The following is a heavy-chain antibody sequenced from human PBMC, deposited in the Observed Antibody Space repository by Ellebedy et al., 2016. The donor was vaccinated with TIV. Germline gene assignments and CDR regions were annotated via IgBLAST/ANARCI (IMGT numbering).Heavy chain of an antibody. CDR3: GRGPVPGRGY. J-gene: IGHJ4*02. CDR1: GYTFTGYD. CDR2: VKPTNGDA. V-gene: IGHV1-8*02. D-gene: IGHD6-6*01. Sequence: ASVKVSCKASGYTFTGYDITWVRQAAGQGLEWMGRVKPTNGDADYAQKFQGRVTMTRDTSIGTAYMELSSLRSEDTAVYYCGRGPVPGRGYWGQGTLVTVSS.